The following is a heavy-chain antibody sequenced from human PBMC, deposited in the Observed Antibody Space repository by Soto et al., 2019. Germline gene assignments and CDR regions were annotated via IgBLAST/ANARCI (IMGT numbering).Heavy chain of an antibody. CDR1: GGTFSSYV. Sequence: ASVKVSCKASGGTFSSYVISWVRQAPGQGLEWIGWVSANNGKTNYAQKVQGRVTMTTDTSTSTAYMELRSLRSDDTAVYYCAREGCSTTSCYTLVGDYWGQGTRVTVSS. D-gene: IGHD2-2*02. CDR2: VSANNGKT. V-gene: IGHV1-18*01. J-gene: IGHJ4*02. CDR3: AREGCSTTSCYTLVGDY.